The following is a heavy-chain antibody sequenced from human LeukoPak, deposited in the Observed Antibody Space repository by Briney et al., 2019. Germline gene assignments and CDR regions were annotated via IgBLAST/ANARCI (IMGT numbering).Heavy chain of an antibody. CDR1: GFTFNIYD. J-gene: IGHJ4*02. Sequence: PGGSLRLSCAASGFTFNIYDMRWVRPAPGKGLEWVSYISNSGSTFYYADFVKGRLTISRDNAKNSLYLQMNSLRAEDAAVYYCAREGDTVMIDYWGQGTLVTVSS. D-gene: IGHD3-16*01. CDR3: AREGDTVMIDY. V-gene: IGHV3-48*03. CDR2: ISNSGSTF.